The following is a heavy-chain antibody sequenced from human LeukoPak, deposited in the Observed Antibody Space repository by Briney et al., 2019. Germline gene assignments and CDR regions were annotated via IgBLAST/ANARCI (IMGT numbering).Heavy chain of an antibody. J-gene: IGHJ4*02. V-gene: IGHV3-21*01. D-gene: IGHD3-3*01. CDR1: GFTFSSYS. Sequence: PGGSLRLSCAASGFTFSSYSLNWVRQAPGKGLEWVSSISSSSTYIYYADSVKGRFTISRDNAKNSLYLQMNSLRAEDTAVYYCARDRGQYDFWSGTNPFDYWGQGTLVTVSS. CDR3: ARDRGQYDFWSGTNPFDY. CDR2: ISSSSTYI.